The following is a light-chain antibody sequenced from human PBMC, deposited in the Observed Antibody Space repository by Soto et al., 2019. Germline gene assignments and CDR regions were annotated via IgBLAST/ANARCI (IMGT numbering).Light chain of an antibody. J-gene: IGKJ1*01. CDR2: GAS. Sequence: EIVMTQSPATLSVSPGERATLSCRASQNIRSQLAWYQQKPGQAPRLIIYGASTRATGIPARFSGSGSGTEFTLTISRLRSEDFAVYSCQQYYNWPSFGQGTKVEDK. V-gene: IGKV3-15*01. CDR1: QNIRSQ. CDR3: QQYYNWPS.